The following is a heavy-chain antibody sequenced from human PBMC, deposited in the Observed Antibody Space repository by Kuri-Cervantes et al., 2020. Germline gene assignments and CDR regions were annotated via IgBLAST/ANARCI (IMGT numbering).Heavy chain of an antibody. D-gene: IGHD6-19*01. CDR2: NSAYNDKT. Sequence: ASVKVSFKASSYTFNNYGLTWVRQAPGQELEWIGWNSAYNDKTNYAQNLQDRVTFTTDTSTTTAYMELRSLRSDDTAVYYCARDPGIAVVHYDYWGQGTLVTVSS. CDR1: SYTFNNYG. V-gene: IGHV1-18*01. J-gene: IGHJ4*02. CDR3: ARDPGIAVVHYDY.